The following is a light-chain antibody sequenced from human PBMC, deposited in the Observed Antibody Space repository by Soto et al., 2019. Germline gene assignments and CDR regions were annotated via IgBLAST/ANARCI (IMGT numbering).Light chain of an antibody. CDR3: QQRSKWPFA. Sequence: EIVLTQSPATLSLSQGETAALACRARQIVSGYLAWYQQKPGQAPRLLIYAAANRATGIPARFSGSGSRTDFILTISSLEPEDFAVYYCQQRSKWPFAFGPGT. CDR2: AAA. J-gene: IGKJ3*01. V-gene: IGKV3-11*01. CDR1: QIVSGY.